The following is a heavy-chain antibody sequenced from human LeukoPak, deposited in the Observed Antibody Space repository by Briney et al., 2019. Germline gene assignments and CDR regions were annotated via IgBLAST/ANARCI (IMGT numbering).Heavy chain of an antibody. V-gene: IGHV4-39*01. CDR2: IYYSGST. D-gene: IGHD2/OR15-2a*01. J-gene: IGHJ4*02. CDR3: ARHGGGNVLSPFDY. CDR1: GGSVSSGSYY. Sequence: SETLSLTCTVSGGSVSSGSYYWGWIRQPPGKGLEWIGSIYYSGSTYYNPSLKSRVTISVDTSKNQFSLKLTSVTAADTAVYYCARHGGGNVLSPFDYWGQGTLVTVSS.